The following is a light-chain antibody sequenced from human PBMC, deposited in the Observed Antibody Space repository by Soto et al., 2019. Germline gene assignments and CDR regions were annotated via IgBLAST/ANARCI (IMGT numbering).Light chain of an antibody. CDR1: QSISSW. Sequence: DIQMTQSPSTLSASVGDRVTITCRASQSISSWLAWYQQKPGKAPKLLIYDASGLESGVPSRFSGSGSGTEFTLTISSLQPDDFATYYCQQYNSHSWTFGQGTKV. V-gene: IGKV1-5*01. J-gene: IGKJ1*01. CDR2: DAS. CDR3: QQYNSHSWT.